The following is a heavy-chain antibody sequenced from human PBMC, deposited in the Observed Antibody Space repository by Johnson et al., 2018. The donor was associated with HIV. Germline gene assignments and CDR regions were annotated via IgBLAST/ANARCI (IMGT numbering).Heavy chain of an antibody. V-gene: IGHV3-20*04. J-gene: IGHJ3*02. CDR3: ARDRRNRQWQRLDAFDI. CDR1: GFTFDDYG. Sequence: VQLVESGGGVVRPGGSLRLSCAASGFTFDDYGMNWVRQAPGKGLEWVSGINWNGGSTGYADSVKGRFTISRDNAKNSLHLQMNSLRAEDTASYYCARDRRNRQWQRLDAFDIWGQGTMVIVSS. D-gene: IGHD6-19*01. CDR2: INWNGGST.